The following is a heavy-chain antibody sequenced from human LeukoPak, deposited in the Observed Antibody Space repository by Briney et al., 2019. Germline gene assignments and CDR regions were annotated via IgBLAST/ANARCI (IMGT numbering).Heavy chain of an antibody. J-gene: IGHJ4*02. CDR2: VYYSGNT. D-gene: IGHD1-26*01. CDR3: ARGEYEDLVDN. CDR1: GGSISGYY. Sequence: SETLSLTCTVSGGSISGYYWSWIRQSPGRGLEWIGYVYYSGNTNYNPSLKSRLTISLDTAKNQFSLKLSSVTSVDTAVYYCARGEYEDLVDNWGQGTLVTVSS. V-gene: IGHV4-59*01.